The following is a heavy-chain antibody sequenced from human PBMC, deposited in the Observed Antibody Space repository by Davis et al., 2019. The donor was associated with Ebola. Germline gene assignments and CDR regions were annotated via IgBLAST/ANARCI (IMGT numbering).Heavy chain of an antibody. Sequence: PGGSLRLSCAASGFTFSNYAMHWVRQAPGKGLEWVAIISYDGSNKYYADSVKGRFTISRDNSKNTLYLQLNILRAEDTAVYYCERDRFPYCSNGVCYSWFDPWGQGTLVTVSS. CDR1: GFTFSNYA. D-gene: IGHD2-8*01. CDR2: ISYDGSNK. J-gene: IGHJ5*02. V-gene: IGHV3-30-3*01. CDR3: ERDRFPYCSNGVCYSWFDP.